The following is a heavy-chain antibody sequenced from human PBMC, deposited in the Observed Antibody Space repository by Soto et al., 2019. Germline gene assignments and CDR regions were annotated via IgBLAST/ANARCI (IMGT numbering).Heavy chain of an antibody. CDR2: IVVGSGNT. J-gene: IGHJ3*02. CDR3: AEGYTSAWDVVPLDI. CDR1: GFTFTSSA. V-gene: IGHV1-58*01. D-gene: IGHD2-2*02. Sequence: GASVKVSCKASGFTFTSSAVQWVRQARGQRLEWIGWIVVGSGNTNYAQKFQERVTITRDMSTSTAYMGLSSLRSEDTGGGYCAEGYTSAWDVVPLDIGGQGTMATVS.